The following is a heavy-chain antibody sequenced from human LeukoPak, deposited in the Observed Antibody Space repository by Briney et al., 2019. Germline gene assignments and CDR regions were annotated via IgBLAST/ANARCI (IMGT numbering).Heavy chain of an antibody. CDR2: ISSSSSYI. D-gene: IGHD3-22*01. V-gene: IGHV3-21*01. Sequence: PGGSLRLSCAASGFTFSSYSMNWVRQAPGKGLEWVSSISSSSSYIYYADSVKGRFTISRDNAKNSLYLQMNSLRAEDTAVYYCARRVYYYDSSIDYWGQGTLVTVSS. J-gene: IGHJ4*02. CDR3: ARRVYYYDSSIDY. CDR1: GFTFSSYS.